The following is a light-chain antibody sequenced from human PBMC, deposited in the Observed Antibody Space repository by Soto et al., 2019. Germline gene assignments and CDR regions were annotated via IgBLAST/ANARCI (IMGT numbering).Light chain of an antibody. J-gene: IGKJ3*01. CDR3: QQYGSSFT. CDR2: GAS. CDR1: QSVSSSY. Sequence: EIVLTQSPGTLSLSPGERATLSCRASQSVSSSYLAWYQQKPGQAPRLLIYGASSRATGIPDRFSGSGSGTAFTLTLSRLESEDFAVYYCQQYGSSFTFGPGTKVDIK. V-gene: IGKV3-20*01.